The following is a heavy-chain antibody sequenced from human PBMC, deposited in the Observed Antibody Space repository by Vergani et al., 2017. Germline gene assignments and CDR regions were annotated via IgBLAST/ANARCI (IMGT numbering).Heavy chain of an antibody. V-gene: IGHV4-30-4*01. CDR2: IYYSGST. Sequence: QVQLQESGPGLVKPSQTLSLTCTVSGGSISSGDYYWSWIRQPPGKGLEWIGYIYYSGSTYYNPSLKSRVTISVDTSKNQFSLKLSSVTAADTAVYYCARQYSGRFAGRSYFDYWGQGTLVTVSS. CDR3: ARQYSGRFAGRSYFDY. J-gene: IGHJ4*02. CDR1: GGSISSGDYY. D-gene: IGHD1-26*01.